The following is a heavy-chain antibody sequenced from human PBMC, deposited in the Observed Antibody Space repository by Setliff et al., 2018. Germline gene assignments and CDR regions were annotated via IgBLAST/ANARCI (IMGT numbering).Heavy chain of an antibody. CDR1: GFTFGDYA. CDR2: ISGSGGST. Sequence: GGSLRLSCTASGFTFGDYAMSWVRQAPGKGLEWVSAISGSGGSTYYADSVKGRFTISRDNARDSLYLQMNSLRADDAAVYFCARDSSGSYYNVYYYYYYMDVWGKGTTVTVSS. J-gene: IGHJ6*03. V-gene: IGHV3-23*01. D-gene: IGHD3-10*01. CDR3: ARDSSGSYYNVYYYYYYMDV.